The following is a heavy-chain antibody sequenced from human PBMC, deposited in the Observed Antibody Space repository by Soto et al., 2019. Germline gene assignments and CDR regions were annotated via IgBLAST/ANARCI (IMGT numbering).Heavy chain of an antibody. J-gene: IGHJ6*02. V-gene: IGHV3-7*01. D-gene: IGHD6-19*01. CDR1: GFTFSSYW. Sequence: GGSLRLSCAASGFTFSSYWMSWVRQAPGKGLEWVANIKQDGSEKYYVDSVKGRFTISRDNAKNSLYLQMNSLRAEDTAVYDCASGAVAGHSYYYYGMDVWGQGTTVTVSS. CDR3: ASGAVAGHSYYYYGMDV. CDR2: IKQDGSEK.